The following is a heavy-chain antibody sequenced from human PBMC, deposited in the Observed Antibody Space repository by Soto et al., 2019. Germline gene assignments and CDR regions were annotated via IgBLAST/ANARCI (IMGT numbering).Heavy chain of an antibody. D-gene: IGHD1-7*01. Sequence: SVKVSCKTSGFTFTTSSVQWVRQARGQRLEFMGWIVVGSGDTHYAQKFQEGVTFTRDMSTSTAYMELTSLRSEDTAVYYCAAIWGGTTRYDYWGQGTLVTVSS. J-gene: IGHJ4*02. CDR3: AAIWGGTTRYDY. CDR2: IVVGSGDT. V-gene: IGHV1-58*01. CDR1: GFTFTTSS.